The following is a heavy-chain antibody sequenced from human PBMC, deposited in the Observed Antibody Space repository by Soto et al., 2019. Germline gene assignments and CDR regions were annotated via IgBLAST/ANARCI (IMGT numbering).Heavy chain of an antibody. J-gene: IGHJ5*02. D-gene: IGHD3-9*01. Sequence: PSETLSLTCSVSGDSISRDSYYWSWIRQFPGKGLELIGYTHYSGSTYYNPSLKSRVSISVDTSENQFSLKLSSVTAADTAVYYCARAYYEILTAYFQPGWFDPWGQGTLVTVSS. V-gene: IGHV4-31*03. CDR1: GDSISRDSYY. CDR2: THYSGST. CDR3: ARAYYEILTAYFQPGWFDP.